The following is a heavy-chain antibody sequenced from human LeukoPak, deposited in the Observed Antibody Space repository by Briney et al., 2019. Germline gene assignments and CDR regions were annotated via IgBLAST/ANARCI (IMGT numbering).Heavy chain of an antibody. V-gene: IGHV1-18*01. Sequence: ASVKVSCKASGYTFTSYGISWVRQAPGQGLEWMGWISAYNGNTNYAQKLQGRVTMTTDTSTSTAYMELRSLRSDDTAVYYCARMLDCSSTSCYYDYWGQGTLVTVSS. CDR1: GYTFTSYG. D-gene: IGHD2-2*01. CDR2: ISAYNGNT. CDR3: ARMLDCSSTSCYYDY. J-gene: IGHJ4*02.